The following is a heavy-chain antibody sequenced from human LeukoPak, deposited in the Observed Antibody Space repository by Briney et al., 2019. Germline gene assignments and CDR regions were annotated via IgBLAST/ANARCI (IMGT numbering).Heavy chain of an antibody. J-gene: IGHJ4*02. CDR1: GYTFTGYY. D-gene: IGHD1-1*01. V-gene: IGHV1-2*02. Sequence: GASVKVSCKASGYTFTGYYMHWARQAPGQGLEWMGWINPNSGGTNYAQEFQGRVTMTRDTSISTAYMELSRLRSDDTAVYYCARANWNGLYYFDYWGQGTLVTVSS. CDR2: INPNSGGT. CDR3: ARANWNGLYYFDY.